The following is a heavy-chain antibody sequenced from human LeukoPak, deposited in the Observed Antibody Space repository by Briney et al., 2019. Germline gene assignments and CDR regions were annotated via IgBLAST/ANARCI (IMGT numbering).Heavy chain of an antibody. D-gene: IGHD3-22*01. CDR1: GFTFSSDA. CDR2: ISGSGGST. Sequence: HPGGSLRLSCSASGFTFSSDAMSRVRQAPGKGLEWISAISGSGGSTYYADSVKGRFTISRNNSKNTLYLQMNSLRAEDKAVYYCAKDLAIYDSIYFADWGQGTLVTVSS. J-gene: IGHJ4*02. CDR3: AKDLAIYDSIYFAD. V-gene: IGHV3-23*01.